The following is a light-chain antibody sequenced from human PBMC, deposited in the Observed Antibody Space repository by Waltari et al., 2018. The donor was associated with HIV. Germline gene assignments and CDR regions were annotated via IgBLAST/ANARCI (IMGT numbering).Light chain of an antibody. CDR1: ATPGGDYNY. CDR2: NVD. J-gene: IGLJ2*01. CDR3: ASYLRSGPLGV. Sequence: QSVTPQPRAVSGSPGPSATISSTGIATPGGDYNYVSWYQHRPRRTPCLLLFNVDKRHSGVPSRFSGARSGSTASLTISDLQFDDEGDYYCASYLRSGPLGVFGGGTTLTVL. V-gene: IGLV2-11*01.